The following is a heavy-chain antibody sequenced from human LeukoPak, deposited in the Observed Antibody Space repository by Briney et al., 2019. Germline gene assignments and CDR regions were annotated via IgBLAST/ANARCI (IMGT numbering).Heavy chain of an antibody. J-gene: IGHJ6*02. CDR1: GFTVSINY. V-gene: IGHV3-66*01. Sequence: GGSLRLSCAASGFTVSINYMSWVRQAPGEGLEWVSVIDSGGSTNYADSVKGRFTISRDNSENTLYLQMNSLRAEDTAVYYCARETSHDMNAMDVWGQGTTVTVSS. CDR3: ARETSHDMNAMDV. D-gene: IGHD3-22*01. CDR2: IDSGGST.